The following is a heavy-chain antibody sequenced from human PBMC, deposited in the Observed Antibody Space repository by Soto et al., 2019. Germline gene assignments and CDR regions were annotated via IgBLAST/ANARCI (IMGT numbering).Heavy chain of an antibody. CDR1: GYTFTSYG. CDR2: INAYNGNT. J-gene: IGHJ5*02. Sequence: QVQLVQSGAEVKKPGASVKVSCKASGYTFTSYGISWVRQAPGQGLEWMGWINAYNGNTNYAQKLQGRVTMTTDTPTSTAYMELGGLRPAAPAVYYCARFLPPFDPGGQGPLVTVSP. V-gene: IGHV1-18*01. CDR3: ARFLPPFDP.